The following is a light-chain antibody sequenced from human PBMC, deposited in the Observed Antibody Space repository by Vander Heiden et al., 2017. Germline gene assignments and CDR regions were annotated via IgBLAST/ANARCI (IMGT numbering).Light chain of an antibody. CDR1: NNNVGGQG. V-gene: IGLV10-54*01. J-gene: IGLJ3*02. Sequence: QAGLTQPPSVSKGLRQTATLTCTGNNNNVGGQGAAWLQQHRGHPPKLLSYKNNNRPSGISERFSASRSGNTASLTITGLQPEDEADYYCSAWDSSLGAWLFGGGTKLTVL. CDR3: SAWDSSLGAWL. CDR2: KNN.